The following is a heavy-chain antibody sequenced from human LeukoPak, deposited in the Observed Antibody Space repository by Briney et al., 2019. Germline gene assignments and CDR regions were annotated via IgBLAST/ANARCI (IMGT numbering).Heavy chain of an antibody. CDR3: ATAAGSSGYDFFFGLDY. D-gene: IGHD5-12*01. V-gene: IGHV1-24*01. Sequence: ASVRVSCKVSGYTLTELPMHWVRQAPGKGLEWMGGFDPEDSETIYAQKFQGRVTMTEDTSTDTAYMELSSLRSEDTAAYYCATAAGSSGYDFFFGLDYWGQGTLVTVSS. J-gene: IGHJ4*02. CDR2: FDPEDSET. CDR1: GYTLTELP.